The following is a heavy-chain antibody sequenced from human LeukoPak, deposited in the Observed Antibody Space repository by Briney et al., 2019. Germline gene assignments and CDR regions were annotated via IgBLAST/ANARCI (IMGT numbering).Heavy chain of an antibody. V-gene: IGHV3-74*01. CDR1: GFTFSSFW. Sequence: QSGGSLRLSCAASGFTFSSFWMRWVRQAPGKGLVWVARINSDGTYATYADSVKGRFTISRDNAKNTLYLQMNSQRDEDTAVYYCARDFSGWYYNWFDPWGQGTLVTVSS. D-gene: IGHD6-19*01. CDR3: ARDFSGWYYNWFDP. J-gene: IGHJ5*02. CDR2: INSDGTYA.